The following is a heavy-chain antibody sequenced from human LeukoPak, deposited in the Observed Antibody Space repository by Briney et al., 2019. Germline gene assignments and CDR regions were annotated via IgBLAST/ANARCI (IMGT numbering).Heavy chain of an antibody. Sequence: SETLSLTCAVYGGSFSGYYWSWIRQPPGKGLEWIGEINHSGSTNYNPSLKSRVTISVDTSKNQFSLKLSSVTVADTAVYYCARSGGELYRFSYYYMDVWGKGTTVTVSS. CDR3: ARSGGELYRFSYYYMDV. V-gene: IGHV4-34*01. CDR2: INHSGST. CDR1: GGSFSGYY. D-gene: IGHD2-21*01. J-gene: IGHJ6*03.